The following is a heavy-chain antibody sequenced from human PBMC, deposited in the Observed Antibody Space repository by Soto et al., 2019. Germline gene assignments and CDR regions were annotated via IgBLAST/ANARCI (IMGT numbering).Heavy chain of an antibody. CDR3: ARHRRSVEWLDY. J-gene: IGHJ4*02. V-gene: IGHV3-33*01. D-gene: IGHD3-3*01. Sequence: QMHLVESGGGVVQPGGSLRLSCVASGFTFTSYGIHWVRQAPGKGLEWVTVIWYDGSNKYYGDAVKGRFSISRDNSENTVYLRMNILIAEDAAVFYGARHRRSVEWLDYWGQGTLVSVSS. CDR1: GFTFTSYG. CDR2: IWYDGSNK.